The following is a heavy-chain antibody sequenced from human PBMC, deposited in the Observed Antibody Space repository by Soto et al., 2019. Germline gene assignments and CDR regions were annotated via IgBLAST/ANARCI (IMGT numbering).Heavy chain of an antibody. Sequence: GGSLRLSCAASGFTFSSYAMHWVRQAPGKGLEWVAGISYDGSNKYYADSVKGRFTISRDNSKNTLYLQMNSLRAEDTAVDYCAKSSSTSYYGMDVWGQGTTVTVSS. CDR2: ISYDGSNK. J-gene: IGHJ6*02. D-gene: IGHD2-2*01. V-gene: IGHV3-30-3*01. CDR1: GFTFSSYA. CDR3: AKSSSTSYYGMDV.